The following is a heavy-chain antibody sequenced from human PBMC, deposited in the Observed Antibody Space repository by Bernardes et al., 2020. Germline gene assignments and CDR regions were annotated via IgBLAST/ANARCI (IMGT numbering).Heavy chain of an antibody. J-gene: IGHJ4*02. CDR1: GGSISSYF. CDR2: ISYSGST. V-gene: IGHV4-59*01. CDR3: ARGWVRFGEPYYFDF. D-gene: IGHD3-10*01. Sequence: ETLSLTCTVSGGSISSYFWGWIRQTPGRGLEWVGYISYSGSTKYNPSLESRVTISLTSKNQFSLKLTSVTAADTAVYYCARGWVRFGEPYYFDFWGQGTLVAVSS.